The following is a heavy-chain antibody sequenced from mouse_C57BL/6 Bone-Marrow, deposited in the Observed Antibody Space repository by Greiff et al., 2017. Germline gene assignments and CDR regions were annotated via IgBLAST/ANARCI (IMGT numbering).Heavy chain of an antibody. CDR3: ARLDSSGYFDY. J-gene: IGHJ2*01. CDR2: ISSGGSYT. CDR1: GFTFSSYG. Sequence: EVKLVESGGDLVKPGGSLKLSCAASGFTFSSYGMSWVRQTPDKRLEWVATISSGGSYTYYPDSVKGRFTLSRDNAKNTLYLQMSSLKSEDTAMYYCARLDSSGYFDYWGQGTTLTVSS. D-gene: IGHD3-2*02. V-gene: IGHV5-6*01.